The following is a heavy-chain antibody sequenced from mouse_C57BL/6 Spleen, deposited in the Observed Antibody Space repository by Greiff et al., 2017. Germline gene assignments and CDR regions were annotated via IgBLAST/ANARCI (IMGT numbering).Heavy chain of an antibody. CDR3: ARRGNGNDPSYWYFDV. D-gene: IGHD2-2*01. V-gene: IGHV1-18*01. CDR2: INPNNGGT. Sequence: VQLQQSGPELVKPGASVKIPCKASGYTFTDYNMDWVKQSHGKSLEWIGDINPNNGGTIYNQKFKGKATLTVDKSSSTAYMELRSLTSEDTAVYYCARRGNGNDPSYWYFDVWGTGTTVTVSS. CDR1: GYTFTDYN. J-gene: IGHJ1*03.